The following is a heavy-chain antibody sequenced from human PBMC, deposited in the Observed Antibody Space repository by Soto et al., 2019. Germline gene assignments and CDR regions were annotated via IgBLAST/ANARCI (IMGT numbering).Heavy chain of an antibody. J-gene: IGHJ6*02. CDR1: GFTFSSYG. Sequence: QVQLVESGGGVVQPGRSLRLSCAASGFTFSSYGMHWVRQAPGKGLEWVAVIWDDGSNKYYADSVKGRFTISRDNSKNTLYLQMNSLRAEDTAVYYCARDQAQYYYDSSGYYSSDYYGMDVWGQGTTVTVSS. V-gene: IGHV3-33*01. CDR2: IWDDGSNK. CDR3: ARDQAQYYYDSSGYYSSDYYGMDV. D-gene: IGHD3-22*01.